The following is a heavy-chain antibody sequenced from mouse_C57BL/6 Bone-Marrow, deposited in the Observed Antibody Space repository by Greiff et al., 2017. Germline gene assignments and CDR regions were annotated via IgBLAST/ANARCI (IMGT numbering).Heavy chain of an antibody. CDR3: ARSLLVTTADY. J-gene: IGHJ2*01. CDR2: IYPSDSET. V-gene: IGHV1-61*01. Sequence: QVQLQQPGAELVRPGSSVKLSCKASGYTFTSYWMDWVKQRPGQGLEWIGNIYPSDSETHYNQKFKDKATLTVDKSSSTAYMQLSSLTSEDSAVYYCARSLLVTTADYWGQGTTLTVSS. CDR1: GYTFTSYW. D-gene: IGHD2-2*01.